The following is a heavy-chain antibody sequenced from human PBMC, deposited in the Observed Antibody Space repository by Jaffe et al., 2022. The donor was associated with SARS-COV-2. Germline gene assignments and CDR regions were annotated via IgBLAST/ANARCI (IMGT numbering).Heavy chain of an antibody. CDR2: MNPNSGNT. Sequence: QVQLVQSGAEVKKPGASVKVSCKASGYTFTSYDINWVRQATGQGLEWMGWMNPNSGNTGYAQKFQGRVTMTRNTSISTAYMELSSLRSEDTAVYYCARAPELVPTPFLPGESYYYYYYMDVWGKGTTVTVSS. CDR3: ARAPELVPTPFLPGESYYYYYYMDV. CDR1: GYTFTSYD. V-gene: IGHV1-8*01. D-gene: IGHD6-13*01. J-gene: IGHJ6*03.